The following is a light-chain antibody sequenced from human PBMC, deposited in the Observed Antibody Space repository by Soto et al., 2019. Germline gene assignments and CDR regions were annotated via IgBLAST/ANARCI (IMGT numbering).Light chain of an antibody. Sequence: TQSPSTLSGSVGDRVTITCRASQTISSWLAWYQQKPGQAPRLLIFASTGRPAVIPDRFSGSGSGTDFTLTISSLEPEDIAVYYCQQRSNWRVTFGGGTKV. V-gene: IGKV3-11*01. CDR1: QTISSW. CDR3: QQRSNWRVT. CDR2: AST. J-gene: IGKJ4*01.